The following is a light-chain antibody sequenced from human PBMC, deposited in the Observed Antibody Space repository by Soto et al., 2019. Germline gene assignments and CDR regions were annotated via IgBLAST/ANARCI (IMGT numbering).Light chain of an antibody. Sequence: QSVLTQPPSASGSPGQSVAISCTGTSSDIGSYNYVSWYQQHPGKVPKLIISEVTKRPSGVPDRFSGSKSGNTASLTISGLQVDDEADYYCASFAASPVFGGGTKVTVL. CDR1: SSDIGSYNY. CDR2: EVT. CDR3: ASFAASPV. J-gene: IGLJ3*02. V-gene: IGLV2-8*01.